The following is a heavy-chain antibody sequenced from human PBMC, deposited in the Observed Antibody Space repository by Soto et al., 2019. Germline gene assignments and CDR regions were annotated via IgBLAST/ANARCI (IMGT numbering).Heavy chain of an antibody. Sequence: SETLSLTCTVSGGSISSYYWSWIRQPPGKGLEWIGYIYYSGSTNYNPSLKSRVTISVDTSKNQFSLKLSSVTAADTAVYYCAGWTLTTSGVDVWGQGATVTVSS. CDR2: IYYSGST. CDR1: GGSISSYY. D-gene: IGHD4-4*01. J-gene: IGHJ6*02. V-gene: IGHV4-59*01. CDR3: AGWTLTTSGVDV.